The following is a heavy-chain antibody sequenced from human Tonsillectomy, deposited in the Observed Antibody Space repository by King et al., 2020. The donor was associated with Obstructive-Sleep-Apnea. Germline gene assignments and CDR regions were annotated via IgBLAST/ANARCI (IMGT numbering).Heavy chain of an antibody. Sequence: VQLVESGGGLVQPGGSLKLSCAASGFTFSGSAMHWVRQASGKGLEWVGRIRSKGNSYATAYAASVKGRFTISRDDSKNTAYLQMNSLKTEDTAVYYCTREIIVGAIHYYGMDVWGQGTTVTVSS. CDR3: TREIIVGAIHYYGMDV. D-gene: IGHD1-26*01. V-gene: IGHV3-73*01. CDR1: GFTFSGSA. J-gene: IGHJ6*02. CDR2: IRSKGNSYAT.